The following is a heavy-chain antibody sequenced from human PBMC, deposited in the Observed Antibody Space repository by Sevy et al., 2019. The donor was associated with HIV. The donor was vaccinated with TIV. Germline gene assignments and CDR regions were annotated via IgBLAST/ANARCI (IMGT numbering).Heavy chain of an antibody. Sequence: GGSLRLSCAASGFTFSSFGMNWVRQAPGKGLEWISYISHSTNTRLYAASVKGRFTISRDNAKNSLYLQMNSLRADDTAVYYCAQEIGAKNHVWGQGTTVTVSS. J-gene: IGHJ6*02. V-gene: IGHV3-48*04. CDR2: ISHSTNTR. CDR1: GFTFSSFG. CDR3: AQEIGAKNHV. D-gene: IGHD3-22*01.